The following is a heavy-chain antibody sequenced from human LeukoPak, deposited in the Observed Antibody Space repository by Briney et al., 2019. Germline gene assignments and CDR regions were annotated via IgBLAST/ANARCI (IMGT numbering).Heavy chain of an antibody. CDR2: IHHSGGT. CDR3: AREFVQGSSLPYFDY. D-gene: IGHD1-26*01. Sequence: PSETLSLTCTVSGGSISSSHWWGWVRQPPGKGLEWVGEIHHSGGTNSNPSLKSRVTISVDKSKNQFSLRLNSVTAADTAVYYCAREFVQGSSLPYFDYWGQGTLVTVSS. J-gene: IGHJ4*02. V-gene: IGHV4-4*02. CDR1: GGSISSSHW.